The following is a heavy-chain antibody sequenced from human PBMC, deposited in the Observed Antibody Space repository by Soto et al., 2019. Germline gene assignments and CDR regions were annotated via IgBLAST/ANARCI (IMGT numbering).Heavy chain of an antibody. J-gene: IGHJ6*02. V-gene: IGHV1-2*02. CDR2: INPNSGGT. CDR3: AREDIVLMVYVVWVRGMDV. CDR1: GYTFTGYY. Sequence: GASVKVSCKASGYTFTGYYMHWVRQAPGQGLEWMGWINPNSGGTNYAQKFQGRVTMTRDTSISTAYMELSRLRSDDTAVYYCAREDIVLMVYVVWVRGMDVWGQGTTVTVSS. D-gene: IGHD2-8*01.